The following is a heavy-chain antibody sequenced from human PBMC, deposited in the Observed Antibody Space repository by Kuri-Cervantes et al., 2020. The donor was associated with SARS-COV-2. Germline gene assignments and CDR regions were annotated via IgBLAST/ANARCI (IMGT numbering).Heavy chain of an antibody. Sequence: GESLKISCAASGFTFSSYSMNWVRQAPGKGLEWVSYISSSSSTIYYADSVKGRFTISRDNAKNSLYLQMNSLRVEDTAVYYCARDWAGYCSSTSCYSYYYYGMDVWGQGTTVTVSS. CDR1: GFTFSSYS. CDR2: ISSSSSTI. CDR3: ARDWAGYCSSTSCYSYYYYGMDV. J-gene: IGHJ6*02. D-gene: IGHD2-2*02. V-gene: IGHV3-48*01.